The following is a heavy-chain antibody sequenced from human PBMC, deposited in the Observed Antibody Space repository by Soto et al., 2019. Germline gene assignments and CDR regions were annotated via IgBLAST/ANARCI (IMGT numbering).Heavy chain of an antibody. CDR1: GYTFTSYD. Sequence: QVQLVQSGAEVKKPGASVKISCKASGYTFTSYDINWVRQATGHGLEWMGWMNPNSGNTGYAQKFQGRVTMTRNTSISTAYMELSSLRSEDTAVYYCARHYYDSSGYFHYYGMDVWGQGTTVTVSS. J-gene: IGHJ6*02. D-gene: IGHD3-22*01. CDR3: ARHYYDSSGYFHYYGMDV. V-gene: IGHV1-8*01. CDR2: MNPNSGNT.